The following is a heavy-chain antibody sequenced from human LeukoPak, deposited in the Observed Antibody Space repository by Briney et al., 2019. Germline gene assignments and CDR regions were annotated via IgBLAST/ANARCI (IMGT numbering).Heavy chain of an antibody. V-gene: IGHV3-30-3*01. D-gene: IGHD3-22*01. J-gene: IGHJ5*02. CDR3: ARGLTYYDSSGYYRGGNWFDP. Sequence: PGRSLRLSCAASGFTFSSYAMHWVRQAPGKGLEWVAFISYDGSNKYYADSVKGRFTISRDNSKNTLYLQMNSLRAEDTAVYYCARGLTYYDSSGYYRGGNWFDPWGQGTLVTVSS. CDR2: ISYDGSNK. CDR1: GFTFSSYA.